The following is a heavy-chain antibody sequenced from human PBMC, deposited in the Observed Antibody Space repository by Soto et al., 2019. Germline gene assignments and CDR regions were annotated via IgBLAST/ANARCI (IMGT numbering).Heavy chain of an antibody. V-gene: IGHV3-30*18. CDR2: ISYDGSNK. J-gene: IGHJ6*02. Sequence: QVQLVESGGGVVQPGRSLRLSCAASGFTFSSYGMHWVRQAPGKGLEWVAVISYDGSNKYYADSVKGRFTISRDNSKNTLYLQMNSLRAEDTAVYYCAKENCGGDCSSYYYYYGMDVWGQGTTVTVSS. CDR1: GFTFSSYG. CDR3: AKENCGGDCSSYYYYYGMDV. D-gene: IGHD2-21*02.